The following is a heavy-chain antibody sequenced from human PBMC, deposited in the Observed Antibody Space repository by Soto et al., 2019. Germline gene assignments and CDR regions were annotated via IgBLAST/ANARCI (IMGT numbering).Heavy chain of an antibody. CDR3: AGIGEEIYYGMDV. V-gene: IGHV4-4*07. CDR2: IYARGST. D-gene: IGHD3-3*01. CDR1: GGSMRSYY. J-gene: IGHJ6*02. Sequence: QVQLQESGPGLVKPSETLSLTCTVSGGSMRSYYWNWIRQPAGEGLEWIGRIYARGSTKYNPSLESPVTMFVDVSQNQFSLRLTSVTAADTAVYYCAGIGEEIYYGMDVWGQGTTVTVSS.